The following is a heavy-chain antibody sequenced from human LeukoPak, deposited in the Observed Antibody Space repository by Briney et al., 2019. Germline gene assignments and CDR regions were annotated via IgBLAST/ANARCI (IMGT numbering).Heavy chain of an antibody. Sequence: SETLSLTCAVYGGSFSGYYWSWIRQPPGKGLEWIGEINHSGSTNYNPSLKSRVTISVDTSKNQFSLKLSSVTAADTAVYYCARVGKRVLRYFDWLSASDYWGQGTLVTVSS. CDR2: INHSGST. J-gene: IGHJ4*02. V-gene: IGHV4-34*01. CDR1: GGSFSGYY. D-gene: IGHD3-9*01. CDR3: ARVGKRVLRYFDWLSASDY.